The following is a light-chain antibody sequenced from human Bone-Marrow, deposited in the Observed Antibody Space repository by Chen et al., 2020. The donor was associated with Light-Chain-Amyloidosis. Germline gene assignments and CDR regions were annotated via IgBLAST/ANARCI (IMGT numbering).Light chain of an antibody. Sequence: SYVLTQPPSVSVAPGQTARIACGGDDIGGKSVHWYQQKPGQAPVLVVYDDSDRPSGIPARFSGSNSGNTATLTISRFEAGDEADFYCQVWDSRTESRLFGGGTKLTVL. CDR3: QVWDSRTESRL. J-gene: IGLJ2*01. V-gene: IGLV3-21*02. CDR2: DDS. CDR1: DIGGKS.